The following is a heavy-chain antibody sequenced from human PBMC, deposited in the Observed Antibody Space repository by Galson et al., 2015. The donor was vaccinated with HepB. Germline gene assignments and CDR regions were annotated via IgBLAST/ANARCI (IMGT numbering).Heavy chain of an antibody. CDR3: ARGSPGGNSGDYFDY. CDR1: GYTFTGYY. Sequence: SVKVSCKASGYTFTGYYMHWVRQAPGQGLEWMGRINPNSGGTNYAQKFQGRATMTRDTSISTAYMELSRLRSDDTAVYYCARGSPGGNSGDYFDYWGQGTLVTVSS. CDR2: INPNSGGT. V-gene: IGHV1-2*06. J-gene: IGHJ4*02. D-gene: IGHD4-23*01.